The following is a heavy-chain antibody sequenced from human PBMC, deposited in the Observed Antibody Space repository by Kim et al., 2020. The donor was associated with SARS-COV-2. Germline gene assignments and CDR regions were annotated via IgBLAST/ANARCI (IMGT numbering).Heavy chain of an antibody. V-gene: IGHV3-66*01. J-gene: IGHJ4*02. D-gene: IGHD3-10*01. Sequence: SANHAKSRFTISRDNSKNTLYLQMNSLRAEDTAVYYCAYYGSGSRTWEDSWGQGTLVTVSS. CDR3: AYYGSGSRTWEDS.